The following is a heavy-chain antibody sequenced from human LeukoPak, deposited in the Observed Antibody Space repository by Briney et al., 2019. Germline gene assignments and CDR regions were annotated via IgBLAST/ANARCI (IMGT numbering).Heavy chain of an antibody. V-gene: IGHV3-7*01. Sequence: GGSLRLSCVASGFTFSSYWMTWVRQAPGKGLEWLANIKEDGSIQYYLDSVRGQFTISRDNAKTSVYLQLNSLRADDTAVYYCARDVWTGVAVSDYWGQGTLVTVSS. CDR2: IKEDGSIQ. CDR3: ARDVWTGVAVSDY. D-gene: IGHD6-19*01. CDR1: GFTFSSYW. J-gene: IGHJ4*02.